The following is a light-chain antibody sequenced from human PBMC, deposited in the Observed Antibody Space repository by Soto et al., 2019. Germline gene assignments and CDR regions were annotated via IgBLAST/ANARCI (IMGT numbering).Light chain of an antibody. CDR1: SSDVGAYKY. CDR2: DVS. CDR3: SSYTSTHVV. J-gene: IGLJ2*01. V-gene: IGLV2-14*01. Sequence: QSVLTQPASVSGSPGQSITISCTGTSSDVGAYKYVSWYQQHPGKAPKLIIYDVSNRPSGVSNRFSGSKSGNTASLTISGLQAEDEADYYCSSYTSTHVVFGGGTKLTVL.